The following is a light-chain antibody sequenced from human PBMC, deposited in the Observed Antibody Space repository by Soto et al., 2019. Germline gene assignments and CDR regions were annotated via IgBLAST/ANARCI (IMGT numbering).Light chain of an antibody. CDR3: QHPKWA. CDR2: AAS. CDR1: HDISTF. Sequence: DIQLTQSPSLLSASIGDRVTITCRASHDISTFLAWYQQKPGKAPQLLIYAASALQTGVPSRFSGSGSGTDFTLTITNLQPEDSGTYYCQHPKWAFGQGTTVEI. V-gene: IGKV1-9*01. J-gene: IGKJ1*01.